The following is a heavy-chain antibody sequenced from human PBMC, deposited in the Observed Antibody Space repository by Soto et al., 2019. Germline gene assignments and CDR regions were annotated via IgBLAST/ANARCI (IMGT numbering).Heavy chain of an antibody. J-gene: IGHJ4*02. D-gene: IGHD3-10*02. CDR2: MDPDTGNA. CDR3: ARLMCGGNNCAEVAYFFEL. V-gene: IGHV1-8*01. CDR1: GYTFTSYD. Sequence: QVQLIQSGSEVKKPGASVKVSCQASGYTFTSYDIGWVRQAPGQGLEWVGWMDPDTGNAGLAQKFQGRLTMTRETSISTAYMELSSLRSEDTALYYCARLMCGGNNCAEVAYFFELWGQGTLVTVSS.